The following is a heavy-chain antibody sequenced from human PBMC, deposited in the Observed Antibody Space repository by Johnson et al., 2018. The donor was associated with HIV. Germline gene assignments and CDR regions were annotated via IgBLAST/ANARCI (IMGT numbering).Heavy chain of an antibody. CDR2: ISSSGSTI. D-gene: IGHD6-13*01. V-gene: IGHV3-11*01. Sequence: VLLLESGGGVVQPGRSLRLSFAASGFTFSDYYMSWIRQAPGKGLEWVSYISSSGSTIYYADSVKGRLPISRDNAKNSLNLQMNSRRAEDTALYYCSRDRFPTFIATAGRDGSYIWGQGKMVSVSS. CDR1: GFTFSDYY. CDR3: SRDRFPTFIATAGRDGSYI. J-gene: IGHJ3*02.